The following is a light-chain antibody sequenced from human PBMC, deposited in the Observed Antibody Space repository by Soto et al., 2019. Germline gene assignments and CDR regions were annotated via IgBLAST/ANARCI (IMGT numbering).Light chain of an antibody. V-gene: IGKV3-20*01. J-gene: IGKJ2*01. CDR3: LQYGSSPPAYT. CDR2: GAS. CDR1: QYVSGSY. Sequence: ESVLTQSPGTLSLSPGDRATLSCRASQYVSGSYFAWYQQKPGQAPRLLIYGASSRATGIPDRFSGSGSGIDFTLTINRLEPEDFAVYYCLQYGSSPPAYTFGQGTKLEIK.